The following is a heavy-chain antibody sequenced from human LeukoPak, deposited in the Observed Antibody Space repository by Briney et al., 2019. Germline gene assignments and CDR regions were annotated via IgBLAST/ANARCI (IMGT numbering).Heavy chain of an antibody. CDR2: ISGSGDNI. V-gene: IGHV3-23*01. J-gene: IGHJ4*02. CDR1: GFTFSNYA. CDR3: EKGWFGTVGDY. D-gene: IGHD3-10*01. Sequence: GGSLRLSCEASGFTFSNYAMNWVRQAPGKGLEWASVISGSGDNIIYADSLKGRFTISRDNSKSILYLQMNSLRAEDTAVYYCEKGWFGTVGDYWGQGTLVTVSS.